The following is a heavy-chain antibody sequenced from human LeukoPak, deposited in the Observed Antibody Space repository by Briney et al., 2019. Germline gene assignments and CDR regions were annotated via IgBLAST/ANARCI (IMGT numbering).Heavy chain of an antibody. CDR2: IYPADSDT. J-gene: IGHJ4*02. CDR1: GYSFTSYW. V-gene: IGHV5-51*01. D-gene: IGHD6-6*01. Sequence: GESLQISCKGSGYSFTSYWIAWVRQMPGKGLQWMGIIYPADSDTTYSPSFQGQVTLSPDKSPNTTYPQRSSLRPSDPPMYFSARQYSSSSRVDYWGQGTLVSVSS. CDR3: ARQYSSSSRVDY.